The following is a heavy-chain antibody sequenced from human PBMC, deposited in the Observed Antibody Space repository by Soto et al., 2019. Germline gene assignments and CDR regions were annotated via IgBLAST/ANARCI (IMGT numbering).Heavy chain of an antibody. CDR2: INPSGGST. CDR3: ARAYCGGDCRRTYYYGMDV. CDR1: GYTFTSYY. V-gene: IGHV1-46*01. D-gene: IGHD2-21*02. Sequence: ASVKVSCKASGYTFTSYYMHWVRQAPGQGLEWMGIINPSGGSTSYAQKFQGRVTMTRDTSTSTVYMELSSPRSEDTAVYYCARAYCGGDCRRTYYYGMDVWGQGTTVTVSS. J-gene: IGHJ6*02.